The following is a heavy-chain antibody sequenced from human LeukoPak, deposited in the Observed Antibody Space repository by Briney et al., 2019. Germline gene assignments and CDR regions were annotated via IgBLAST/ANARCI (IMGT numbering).Heavy chain of an antibody. CDR3: AKDPTGPKGY. Sequence: GGSLRLSCAASGFTFSSYGMHWVRQAPGKGLEWVAVISYDGSNKYYADSVKGRFTISRDNSKNTLYLQMNSLRAEGTAVYYCAKDPTGPKGYWGQGTLVTVSS. CDR2: ISYDGSNK. CDR1: GFTFSSYG. J-gene: IGHJ4*02. D-gene: IGHD1-1*01. V-gene: IGHV3-30*18.